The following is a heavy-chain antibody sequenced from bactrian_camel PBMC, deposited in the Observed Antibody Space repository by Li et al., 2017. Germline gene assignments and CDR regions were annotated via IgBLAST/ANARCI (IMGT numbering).Heavy chain of an antibody. V-gene: IGHV3S1*01. J-gene: IGHJ6*01. Sequence: HVQLVESGGGSVETGGSLRLSCAASGFTFSSYCMGWSRQAPGKEREKVAHLSPGGSSNFSADSVKGRFTISRDNAKNTLYLQLNSLKTEDTAMYYCAKGGSYGYIPPRSSGYWGQETQVTVS. CDR3: AKGGSYGYIPPRSSGY. D-gene: IGHD2*01. CDR1: GFTFSSYC. CDR2: LSPGGSSN.